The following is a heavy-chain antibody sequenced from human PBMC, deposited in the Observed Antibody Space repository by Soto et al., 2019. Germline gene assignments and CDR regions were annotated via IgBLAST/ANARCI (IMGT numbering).Heavy chain of an antibody. Sequence: SETLSLTCTVSGGSISRGDYYWSWIRQPPGKGLEWIGYNYNSVSTYYNPSLKNRVIISIDTSKNQFSLKVSSVTAADTAEYYCARGGLRGVAATFTYYYYGMDIWGRGTTVTVSS. J-gene: IGHJ6*02. CDR1: GGSISRGDYY. CDR2: NYNSVST. D-gene: IGHD2-15*01. CDR3: ARGGLRGVAATFTYYYYGMDI. V-gene: IGHV4-30-4*01.